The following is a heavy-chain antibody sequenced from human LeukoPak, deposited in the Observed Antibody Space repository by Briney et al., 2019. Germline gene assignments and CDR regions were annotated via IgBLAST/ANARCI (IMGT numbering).Heavy chain of an antibody. CDR2: IYSGGTT. CDR1: GITLSDNY. V-gene: IGHV3-66*01. D-gene: IGHD4-11*01. Sequence: GGSLRLSCAASGITLSDNYMNWVRQAPGKGLEWISLIYSGGTTSSADSVPRRFTIPIDDSKKTLYLQMNNLRADDTAVYYCARDPPAVTTNTYGWGQGTLVTVSS. J-gene: IGHJ4*02. CDR3: ARDPPAVTTNTYG.